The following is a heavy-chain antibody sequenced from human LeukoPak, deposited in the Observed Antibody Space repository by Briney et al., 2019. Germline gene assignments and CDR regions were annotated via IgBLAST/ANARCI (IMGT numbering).Heavy chain of an antibody. J-gene: IGHJ5*02. V-gene: IGHV3-21*01. CDR1: GFTFSRYS. CDR2: ISSGSSYI. CDR3: ARDESAAKIDP. Sequence: GGSLRLSCAASGFTFSRYSMNWVRQAPGKGLEWVSSISSGSSYIYYADSVKGRFTISRDNAKNSLYLQMNSLRAEDTAVYYCARDESAAKIDPWGQGTLVTVSS. D-gene: IGHD6-13*01.